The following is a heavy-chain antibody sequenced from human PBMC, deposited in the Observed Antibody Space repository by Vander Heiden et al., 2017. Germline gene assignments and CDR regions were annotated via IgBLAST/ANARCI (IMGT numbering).Heavy chain of an antibody. CDR2: ISYDGSNK. CDR1: GFTFSSYA. CDR3: ARAGSTKNPDY. J-gene: IGHJ4*02. Sequence: QVQPVESGGGVVQPGRSLRLSCEASGFTFSSYAMHWVRQAPGKGLEWVAVISYDGSNKYYADSVKGRFTISRDNSKNTLYLQMNSLRAEDTAVYYCARAGSTKNPDYWGQGTLVTVSS. V-gene: IGHV3-30-3*01.